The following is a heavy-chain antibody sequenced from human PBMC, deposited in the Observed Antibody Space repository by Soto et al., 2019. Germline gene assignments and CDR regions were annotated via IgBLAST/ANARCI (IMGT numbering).Heavy chain of an antibody. Sequence: EVQLVESGGGLVQPGGSLRLSCAASGLTFSSYWMSWVRQAPGRGLGWVANIKQDGSEKYYVDSVKGRFTISRDNAKNSLYLQMNSLRAEDTAVYYCAREFYGDYEFDYWGQGTLVTVSS. CDR1: GLTFSSYW. V-gene: IGHV3-7*01. D-gene: IGHD4-17*01. J-gene: IGHJ4*02. CDR3: AREFYGDYEFDY. CDR2: IKQDGSEK.